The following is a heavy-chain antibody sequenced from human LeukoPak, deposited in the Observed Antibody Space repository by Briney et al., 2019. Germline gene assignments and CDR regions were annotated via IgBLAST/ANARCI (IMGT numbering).Heavy chain of an antibody. CDR1: GFTFSSYG. V-gene: IGHV3-30*18. Sequence: GGSLRLSCAASGFTFSSYGMHWVRQAPGKGLEWVAVISYDGRNKYYADSVKGRFTISRDNSKNTLYLQMNSLRAEDTAVYYCAKDRRALLWFGEPFDYWGQGTLVTVSS. D-gene: IGHD3-10*01. CDR2: ISYDGRNK. J-gene: IGHJ4*02. CDR3: AKDRRALLWFGEPFDY.